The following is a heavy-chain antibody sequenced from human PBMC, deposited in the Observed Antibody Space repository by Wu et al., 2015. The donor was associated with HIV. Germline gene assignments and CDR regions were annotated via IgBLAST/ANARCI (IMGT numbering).Heavy chain of an antibody. Sequence: QVQLVQSGAEVKKPGASVKVSCKASGYTFTSYGISWVRQAPGQGLEWMGWISAYNGNTNYAQKLQGRVTMTTDTSTSTAYMELRSLRSDDTAVYYCARDPHRYCTNGVCRRFDYWGQGTLVTVSS. CDR2: ISAYNGNT. V-gene: IGHV1-18*01. CDR1: GYTFTSYG. J-gene: IGHJ4*02. CDR3: ARDPHRYCTNGVCRRFDY. D-gene: IGHD2-8*01.